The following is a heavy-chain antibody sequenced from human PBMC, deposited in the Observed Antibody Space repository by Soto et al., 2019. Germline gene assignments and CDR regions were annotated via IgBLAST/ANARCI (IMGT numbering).Heavy chain of an antibody. Sequence: QITLKESGPTLVKPTQALTLTCSFSGFSLTTLGVCVAWVRQPPGKDLEWLALIYWDDDRQYSPSLKTTLPITKDTSKNQVVLTMTNMDPVDTGTYYCAHSQLTTAANAFDVWGQGTIVTVSS. D-gene: IGHD1-1*01. CDR2: IYWDDDR. CDR3: AHSQLTTAANAFDV. V-gene: IGHV2-5*02. CDR1: GFSLTTLGVC. J-gene: IGHJ3*01.